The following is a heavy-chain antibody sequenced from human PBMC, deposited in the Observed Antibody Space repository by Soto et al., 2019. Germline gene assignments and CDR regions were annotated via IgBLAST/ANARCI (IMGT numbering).Heavy chain of an antibody. J-gene: IGHJ6*02. CDR1: GYTFTSYG. Sequence: RASVKVSCKASGYTFTSYGISWVRQAPGQGLEWMGWISAYNGNANYAQKLQGRVTMTTDTSTSTAYMELRSLRSDDTAVYYCARDYEMGLLGLVPLNYYYYGMDVWGQGTTVTVSS. D-gene: IGHD1-26*01. V-gene: IGHV1-18*04. CDR3: ARDYEMGLLGLVPLNYYYYGMDV. CDR2: ISAYNGNA.